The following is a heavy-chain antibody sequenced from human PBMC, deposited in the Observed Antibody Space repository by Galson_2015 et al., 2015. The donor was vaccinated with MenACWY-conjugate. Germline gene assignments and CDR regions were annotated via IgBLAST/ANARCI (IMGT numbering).Heavy chain of an antibody. J-gene: IGHJ4*02. Sequence: SLRLSCAASGFTFDDYAMHWVRQAPGKGLEWVSLISWDGVSTYYADSVKGRFTISRDNSKSSVYLRMDSLRAEDTAFYYCAKDSTLNNGWYDYWGQGTLVTVSS. CDR1: GFTFDDYA. CDR3: AKDSTLNNGWYDY. V-gene: IGHV3-43D*03. CDR2: ISWDGVST. D-gene: IGHD6-19*01.